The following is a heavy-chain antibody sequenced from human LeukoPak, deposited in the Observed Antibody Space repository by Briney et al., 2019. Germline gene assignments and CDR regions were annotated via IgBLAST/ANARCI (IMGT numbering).Heavy chain of an antibody. Sequence: GGSLRLSCAASGFTFSSNGMHWVRQAPGKGLEWVAVIWYDGSDKYYADSVKGRFTISRDNSKNTLYLQMNSLRAEDTAVYYCAKDAVRGVIRPYYGMDVWGQGTTVTVSS. D-gene: IGHD3-10*01. V-gene: IGHV3-30*02. CDR2: IWYDGSDK. CDR1: GFTFSSNG. CDR3: AKDAVRGVIRPYYGMDV. J-gene: IGHJ6*02.